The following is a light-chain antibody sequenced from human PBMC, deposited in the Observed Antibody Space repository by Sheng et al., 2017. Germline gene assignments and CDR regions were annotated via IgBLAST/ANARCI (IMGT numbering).Light chain of an antibody. CDR2: GAS. CDR3: QQYGSLVT. CDR1: QSVSSN. Sequence: EIVMTQSPATLSVSPGERATLSCRASQSVSSNLAWYQQKPGQAPRLLIYGASSRATGVPARFIGSGSGTDFTLTISRLEPEDFEVYYCQQYGSLVTFGGGTKVETK. V-gene: IGKV3-15*01. J-gene: IGKJ4*01.